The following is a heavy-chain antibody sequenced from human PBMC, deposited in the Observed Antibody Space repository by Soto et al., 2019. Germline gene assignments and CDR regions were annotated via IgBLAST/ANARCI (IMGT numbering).Heavy chain of an antibody. CDR2: ISSSGSTI. CDR1: GFTFSDYY. J-gene: IGHJ3*02. V-gene: IGHV3-11*01. D-gene: IGHD6-6*01. CDR3: ARDMQSRSFAFDI. Sequence: QVQLVESGGGLVKPGGSLRLSCAASGFTFSDYYMSWIRQAPGKGLEWVSYISSSGSTIYYADSVKGRFTISRDNSKNALYIQMNSMRAEDTAVYYCARDMQSRSFAFDIWGQGTMVTVSS.